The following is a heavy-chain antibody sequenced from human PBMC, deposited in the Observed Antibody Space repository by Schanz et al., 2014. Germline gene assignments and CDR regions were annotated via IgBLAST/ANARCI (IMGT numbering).Heavy chain of an antibody. V-gene: IGHV3-48*02. CDR3: TRTPFYFFHGMDV. CDR2: ITAASSSI. CDR1: GFSFSDYP. Sequence: EVQLVESGGGLVQPWGSLRLSCAGSGFSFSDYPMHWVRLAPGKGLEWLAYITAASSSIHYADSVKGRFTISRDNARNSVYLHMSSLRDEDTALYYCTRTPFYFFHGMDVWGQGTLVAVSS. J-gene: IGHJ6*02.